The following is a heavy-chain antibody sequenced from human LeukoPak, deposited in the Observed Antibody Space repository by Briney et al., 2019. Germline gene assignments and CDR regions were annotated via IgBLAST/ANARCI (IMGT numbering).Heavy chain of an antibody. V-gene: IGHV4-39*07. J-gene: IGHJ4*02. D-gene: IGHD2-15*01. CDR2: IYYSGST. CDR3: ARGGGGSWVFDY. CDR1: GGSISSSSYY. Sequence: PSETLSLPCTVSGGSISSSSYYWGWIRQPPGKGLEWIGSIYYSGSTYYNPSLKSRVTISVDTSKNQFSLKLSSVTAADTAVYYCARGGGGSWVFDYWGQGTLVTVSS.